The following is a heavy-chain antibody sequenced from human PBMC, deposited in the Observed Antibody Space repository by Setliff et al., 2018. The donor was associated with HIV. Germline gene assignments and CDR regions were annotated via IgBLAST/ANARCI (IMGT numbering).Heavy chain of an antibody. CDR3: ARADSSSWFFATFDI. V-gene: IGHV4-30-4*01. Sequence: SETLSLTCTVSGASVNSDDYYWSWIRQTPGKGLEWIGYIYYSGDTYYNATLQSRATILLDTSKNQFFLKLYSVTVADTAFYYCARADSSSWFFATFDIWGQGTMVTVSS. CDR2: IYYSGDT. J-gene: IGHJ3*02. D-gene: IGHD6-13*01. CDR1: GASVNSDDYY.